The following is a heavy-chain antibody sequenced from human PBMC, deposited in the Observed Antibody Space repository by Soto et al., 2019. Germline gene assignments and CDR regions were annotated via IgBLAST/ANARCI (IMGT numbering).Heavy chain of an antibody. D-gene: IGHD1-1*01. J-gene: IGHJ6*02. CDR2: ISYDGSNK. CDR1: GFTFSSYG. Sequence: QVQLVESGGGVVQPGRSLRLSCAASGFTFSSYGMHWVRQAPGKGLECVAVISYDGSNKYYADSVKGRFTISRDNSKNTLYLQLNSLRAEYTAVDYCAKVFSVALERFCDYYDGMYVWGQWTTVTLSS. V-gene: IGHV3-30*18. CDR3: AKVFSVALERFCDYYDGMYV.